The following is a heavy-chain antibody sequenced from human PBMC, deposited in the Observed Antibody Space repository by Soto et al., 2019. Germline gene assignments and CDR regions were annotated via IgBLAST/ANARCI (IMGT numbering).Heavy chain of an antibody. V-gene: IGHV3-23*01. CDR3: AKDNWGSNGPYDY. J-gene: IGHJ4*02. D-gene: IGHD3-16*01. CDR1: GFTFSNYA. CDR2: ISGGGGST. Sequence: QPGGSLRLSCAASGFTFSNYAMSWVRQAPGKGLEWVSTISGGGGSTYYADSVRGRFTISRDNSKNTLSLAMNSLRGEDTAIYYCAKDNWGSNGPYDYWGPGTQVTVSS.